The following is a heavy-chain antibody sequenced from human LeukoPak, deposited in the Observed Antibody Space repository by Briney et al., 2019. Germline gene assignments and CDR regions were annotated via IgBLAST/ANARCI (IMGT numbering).Heavy chain of an antibody. J-gene: IGHJ4*02. CDR1: GSTFSGSA. V-gene: IGHV3-73*01. D-gene: IGHD3-22*01. CDR2: IRSKANSYAT. CDR3: TSPITMIVGGDY. Sequence: GGSLRLSCAASGSTFSGSAMHWVRQASGKGLEWVGRIRSKANSYATAYAASVKGRFTISRDDSKNTAYLQMNSLKTEDTAVYYCTSPITMIVGGDYWGQGTLVTVSS.